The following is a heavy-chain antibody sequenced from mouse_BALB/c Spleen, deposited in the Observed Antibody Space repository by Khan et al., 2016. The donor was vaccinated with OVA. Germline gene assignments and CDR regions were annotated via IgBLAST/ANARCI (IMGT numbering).Heavy chain of an antibody. CDR3: ARDGSRYNYAMDY. Sequence: EVQLQESGPGLVKPSQSLSLTCTVIGYSITSDYAWNWIRQFPGNKLEWMGYISYSGSTSYNPSLKSRISITRDTSKNQFFLQLNSVTTEDTATYYCARDGSRYNYAMDYWGQGTAVTVSS. CDR1: GYSITSDYA. D-gene: IGHD2-3*01. CDR2: ISYSGST. V-gene: IGHV3-2*02. J-gene: IGHJ4*01.